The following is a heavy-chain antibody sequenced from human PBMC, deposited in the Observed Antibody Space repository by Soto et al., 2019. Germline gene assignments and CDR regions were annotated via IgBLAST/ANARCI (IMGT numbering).Heavy chain of an antibody. J-gene: IGHJ6*02. Sequence: PSETLSLTCTVSGGSISSGDYYWSWIRQPPGKGLEWIGYIYYSGSTYYNPSLKSRVTISVDTSKNQFSLKLSSVTAADTAVYYCARDNGYSGYAYYYYGMDVWGQGTTVTVSS. D-gene: IGHD5-12*01. CDR2: IYYSGST. CDR1: GGSISSGDYY. CDR3: ARDNGYSGYAYYYYGMDV. V-gene: IGHV4-30-4*01.